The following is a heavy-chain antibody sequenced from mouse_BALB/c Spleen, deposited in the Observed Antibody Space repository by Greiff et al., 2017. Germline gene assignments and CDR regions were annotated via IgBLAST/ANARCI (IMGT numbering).Heavy chain of an antibody. Sequence: QVQLQQSGPSLVQPSQSLSITCTVSGFSLTSYGVHWVRQSPGKGLEWLGVIWRGGSTDYNAAFMSRLSITKDNSKSQVFFKMNSLQADDTAIYYGAKSYGSSPWFAYWGQGTLVTVSA. V-gene: IGHV2-5-1*01. CDR2: IWRGGST. J-gene: IGHJ3*01. D-gene: IGHD1-1*01. CDR1: GFSLTSYG. CDR3: AKSYGSSPWFAY.